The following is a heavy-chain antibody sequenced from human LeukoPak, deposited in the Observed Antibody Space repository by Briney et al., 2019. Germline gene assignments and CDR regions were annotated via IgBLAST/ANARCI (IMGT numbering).Heavy chain of an antibody. CDR3: ARSMQQLDPFDY. V-gene: IGHV3-30*01. J-gene: IGHJ4*02. Sequence: GGSLRLSCAASGFTFSSYAMYWVRQAPGKGLEWVAVISYDGSNKYYADSVKGRFTISRDNSKNTLYLQMNSLRAEDTAVYYCARSMQQLDPFDYWGQGTLVTVSS. CDR1: GFTFSSYA. CDR2: ISYDGSNK. D-gene: IGHD6-13*01.